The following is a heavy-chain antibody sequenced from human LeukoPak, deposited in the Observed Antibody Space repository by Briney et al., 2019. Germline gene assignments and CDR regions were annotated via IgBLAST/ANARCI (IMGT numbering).Heavy chain of an antibody. J-gene: IGHJ4*02. CDR2: IYPGESDI. V-gene: IGHV5-51*01. CDR3: ARQASHNDNTDYYFAY. Sequence: GESLKISCEGSGDRFTSDWLGCVRQMPGKRLECRGIIYPGESDIRYSPSLQSPVSLSADKTINTAYLQWTSLKASDTRTYYRARQASHNDNTDYYFAYWGQGTLV. CDR1: GDRFTSDW. D-gene: IGHD3-22*01.